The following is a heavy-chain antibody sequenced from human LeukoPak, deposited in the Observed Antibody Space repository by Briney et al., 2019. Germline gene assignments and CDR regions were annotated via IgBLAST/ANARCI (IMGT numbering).Heavy chain of an antibody. V-gene: IGHV4-4*02. CDR2: IFHSGST. D-gene: IGHD6-13*01. J-gene: IGHJ4*02. CDR1: GGSISSSNW. Sequence: PSETLSLTCTVSGGSISSSNWWSWVRQPPGKGLEWIGEIFHSGSTNYNPSLKSRLTISLDKSKNQFSLKLSSVTAADTAVYYCARRVHSSSWSSYFDYWGQETLVTVSS. CDR3: ARRVHSSSWSSYFDY.